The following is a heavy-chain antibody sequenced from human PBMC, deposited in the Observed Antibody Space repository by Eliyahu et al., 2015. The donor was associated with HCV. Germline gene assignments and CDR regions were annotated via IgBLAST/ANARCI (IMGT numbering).Heavy chain of an antibody. D-gene: IGHD1-26*01. CDR1: GFTFSGSA. Sequence: EVQLVESGGGLVQPGGSXKLXCAASGFTFSGSAMHWVRQASGKGLEWVGRIRSKANSYATAYAASVKGRFTISRDDSKNTAYLQMNSLKTEDTAVYYCTRHSYLEATGLWGRGTLVTVSS. J-gene: IGHJ2*01. V-gene: IGHV3-73*02. CDR3: TRHSYLEATGL. CDR2: IRSKANSYAT.